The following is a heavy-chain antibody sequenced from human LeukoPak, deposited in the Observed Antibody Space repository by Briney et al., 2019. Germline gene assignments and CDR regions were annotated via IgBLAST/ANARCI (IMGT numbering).Heavy chain of an antibody. CDR1: GGSISSYY. V-gene: IGHV4-59*01. D-gene: IGHD6-13*01. J-gene: IGHJ4*02. Sequence: SETLSLTCTVSGGSISSYYWSWLRQPPGKGLEWIGYIYYSGSTNYNPSLKSRVTISVDTSKNQFSLRLSSVTAADTAVYYCARVTGYVMEDYFDYWGQGTLVTVSS. CDR2: IYYSGST. CDR3: ARVTGYVMEDYFDY.